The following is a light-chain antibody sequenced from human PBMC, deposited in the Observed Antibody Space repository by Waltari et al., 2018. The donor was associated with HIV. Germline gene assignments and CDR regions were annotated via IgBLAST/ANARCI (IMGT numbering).Light chain of an antibody. J-gene: IGKJ2*01. CDR1: QGIGSD. V-gene: IGKV1-27*01. Sequence: DVQITQAPSSPSSSCGKRVAITCRASQGIGSDLAWYQQKPGKVPRLLIYGVSTLQSGVPARFSGSGSGTDFTLTISNLQPEDFSSYYCQRYDRAPYTFGPGTRLELK. CDR3: QRYDRAPYT. CDR2: GVS.